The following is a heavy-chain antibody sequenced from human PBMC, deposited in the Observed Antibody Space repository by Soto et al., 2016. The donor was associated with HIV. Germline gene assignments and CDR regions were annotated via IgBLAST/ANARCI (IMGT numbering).Heavy chain of an antibody. V-gene: IGHV1-2*02. Sequence: QVQLVQSGAEVKKPGASVKVSCKASGYTFTGYYMHWVRQAPGQGLEWMGWINPNRGGTNYAQKFQGRVTMTRDTSISTAYMELSRLRSDDTAVYYCARGIEEYYYGSGSRYRHWGQGTLVTVSS. J-gene: IGHJ1*01. CDR2: INPNRGGT. CDR1: GYTFTGYY. D-gene: IGHD3-10*01. CDR3: ARGIEEYYYGSGSRYRH.